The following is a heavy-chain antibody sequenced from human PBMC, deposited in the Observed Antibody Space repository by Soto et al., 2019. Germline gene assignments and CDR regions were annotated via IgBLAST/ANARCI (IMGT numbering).Heavy chain of an antibody. V-gene: IGHV3-33*01. CDR3: ARDDYGIDV. CDR2: IWYDGSKK. J-gene: IGHJ6*02. Sequence: QVQLVESGGGVVQPGRSLKLSCAASGFMFNTYGMHWVRQAPGKGLEWVAVIWYDGSKKYYVDSVKGRFTISRDNSKNTVDLQMDSLRAEDTAVYPCARDDYGIDVWGQGNTVTVS. CDR1: GFMFNTYG.